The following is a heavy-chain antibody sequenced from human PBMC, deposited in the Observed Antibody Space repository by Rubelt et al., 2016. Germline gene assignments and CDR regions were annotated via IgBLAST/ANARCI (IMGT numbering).Heavy chain of an antibody. J-gene: IGHJ5*02. CDR2: IYTSGST. Sequence: QVQLQESGPGLVKPSETLSLTCTVSGGSISSYYWSWIRQPAGKGLEWIGRIYTSGSTYYNPSLKSRVTISVDTSKNQFSLKLSSVTAADTAVYYCARSGPYCSSTSCYEALFDPWGQGTLVTVSS. CDR3: ARSGPYCSSTSCYEALFDP. V-gene: IGHV4-4*07. CDR1: GGSISSYY. D-gene: IGHD2-2*01.